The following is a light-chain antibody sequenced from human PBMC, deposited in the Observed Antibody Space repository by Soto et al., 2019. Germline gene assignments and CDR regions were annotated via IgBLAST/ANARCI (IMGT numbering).Light chain of an antibody. Sequence: DIQMTQSPSTLSASVGDRVTITCRASQSISSWLAWYQQKPGKAPKLLIYKASCLQSGVPSRFSGSGSGTEFTLTISSLQPDDFATYYCQHYISYSWTFGRGTKVEIK. V-gene: IGKV1-5*03. CDR3: QHYISYSWT. J-gene: IGKJ1*01. CDR1: QSISSW. CDR2: KAS.